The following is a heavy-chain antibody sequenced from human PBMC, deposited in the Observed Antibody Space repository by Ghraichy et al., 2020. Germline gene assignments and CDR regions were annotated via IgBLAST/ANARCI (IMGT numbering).Heavy chain of an antibody. CDR2: IYWNDDK. V-gene: IGHV2-5*01. Sequence: SGPTLVKPTQTLTLTCTFSGFSLSTSGVGVGWIRQPPGKALEWLALIYWNDDKRYSPSLKSRLTITKDTSKNQVVLTMTNMDPVDTATYYCAHRPPNGVVVAAPYNWFDPWGQGTLVTVSS. CDR1: GFSLSTSGVG. CDR3: AHRPPNGVVVAAPYNWFDP. D-gene: IGHD2-15*01. J-gene: IGHJ5*02.